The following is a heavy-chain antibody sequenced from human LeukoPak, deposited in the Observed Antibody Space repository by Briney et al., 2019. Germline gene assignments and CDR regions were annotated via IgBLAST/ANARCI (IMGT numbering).Heavy chain of an antibody. J-gene: IGHJ5*02. CDR3: ARDSVDNCSGGSCYSGGLDP. D-gene: IGHD2-15*01. Sequence: SQTLSLPCTVSGGSISSGSYYWSWLRQPAGTGLEWIGRIYTSGSTNYNPSLKSRVTISVDTSKNQFSLKLSSVTAADTAVYYCARDSVDNCSGGSCYSGGLDPWGQGTLVTVSS. CDR1: GGSISSGSYY. V-gene: IGHV4-61*02. CDR2: IYTSGST.